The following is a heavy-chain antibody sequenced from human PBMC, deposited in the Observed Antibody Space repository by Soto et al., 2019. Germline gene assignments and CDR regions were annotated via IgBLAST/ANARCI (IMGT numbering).Heavy chain of an antibody. D-gene: IGHD3-10*01. V-gene: IGHV1-69*12. J-gene: IGHJ6*02. Sequence: QVQLVQSGAEVKKPGSSVKVSCKASGGTFSRYGINWVRQAPGQGLEWMGGIIRNFGTPEYAQRFQGRVTITADESTSTAYMELSSLRSEDTAVYYCARQGSNEYYYYGMDVWGQGTTVTVSS. CDR1: GGTFSRYG. CDR3: ARQGSNEYYYYGMDV. CDR2: IIRNFGTP.